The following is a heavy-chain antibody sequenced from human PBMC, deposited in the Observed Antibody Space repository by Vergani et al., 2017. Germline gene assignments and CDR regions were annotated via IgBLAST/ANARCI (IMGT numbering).Heavy chain of an antibody. CDR1: GFTFSSYG. Sequence: QVQLVESGGDVVQPGRSLRLSCAASGFTFSSYGMHWVRQAPGKGLEWVAVIWYDGSNKYYADSVKGRFTISRDNSKNTLYLQMNSLRAGDTAVYYCARAVVPASTWFDYWGQGTLVTVSS. V-gene: IGHV3-33*01. J-gene: IGHJ4*02. CDR2: IWYDGSNK. D-gene: IGHD2-2*01. CDR3: ARAVVPASTWFDY.